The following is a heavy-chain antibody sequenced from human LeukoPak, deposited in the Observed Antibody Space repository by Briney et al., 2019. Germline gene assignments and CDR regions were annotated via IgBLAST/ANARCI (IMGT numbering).Heavy chain of an antibody. CDR3: ARDKDYSNYDY. Sequence: ASVKVSCKASGYTFTGYYMHWVRQAPGQGLEWMGWINLNSGGTNYAQKFQGRVTMTRDTSISTAYMELSRLRSDDTAVYYCARDKDYSNYDYWGQGTLVTVSS. CDR1: GYTFTGYY. J-gene: IGHJ4*02. V-gene: IGHV1-2*02. D-gene: IGHD4-11*01. CDR2: INLNSGGT.